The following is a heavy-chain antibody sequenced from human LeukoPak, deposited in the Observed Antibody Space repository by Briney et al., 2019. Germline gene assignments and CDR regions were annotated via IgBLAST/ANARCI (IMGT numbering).Heavy chain of an antibody. D-gene: IGHD3-10*01. CDR1: GGSISSSSYY. J-gene: IGHJ3*02. Sequence: SETLSLTCTVSGGSISSSSYYWGWIRQPPGKGLEWIGSIYYSGSTYYNPSLKSRVTISVDTSKNQFSLKLSSVTAADTAVYYCARPRSGSYVGGAFDIWGQGTMVTVSS. CDR2: IYYSGST. CDR3: ARPRSGSYVGGAFDI. V-gene: IGHV4-39*01.